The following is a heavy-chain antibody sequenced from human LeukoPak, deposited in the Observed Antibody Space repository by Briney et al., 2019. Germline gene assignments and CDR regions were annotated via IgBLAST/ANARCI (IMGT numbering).Heavy chain of an antibody. D-gene: IGHD4-11*01. V-gene: IGHV4-31*01. CDR2: ISYSGST. J-gene: IGHJ4*02. CDR1: GGSISSGGYH. Sequence: SETLSLTCTVSGGSISSGGYHWSWIRQHPGKGLEWIGYISYSGSTYYHPSLKSQVTISVDTSKNQFSLKLSSVTAADTAVYYCARGYSNPNFDYWGQGTLVTVSS. CDR3: ARGYSNPNFDY.